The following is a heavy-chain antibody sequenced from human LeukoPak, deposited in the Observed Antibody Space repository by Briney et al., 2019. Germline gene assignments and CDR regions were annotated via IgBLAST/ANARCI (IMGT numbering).Heavy chain of an antibody. Sequence: PSGTLSLTCAVYGGSFSGYYWSWIRQPPGKGLEWTGEINHSGSTNYNPSLKSRVTISVDTSKNQFSLKLSSVTAADTAVYYCARGHTYRQWPNNWFDPWGQGTLVTVSS. CDR1: GGSFSGYY. V-gene: IGHV4-34*01. J-gene: IGHJ5*02. CDR2: INHSGST. CDR3: ARGHTYRQWPNNWFDP. D-gene: IGHD6-19*01.